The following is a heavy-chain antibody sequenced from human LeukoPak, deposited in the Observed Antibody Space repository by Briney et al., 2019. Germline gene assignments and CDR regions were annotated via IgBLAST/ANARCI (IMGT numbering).Heavy chain of an antibody. CDR2: IGSSGNTI. Sequence: QAGGSLRLSCAASGFTFSSYEMNWVRQAPGKGLEWVSYIGSSGNTIYYADSVKGRFTISRDNAKNSLYLQMNSLRAEDTAVYYCARASPLYYYDSSGYYVDYFDYWGQGTLVTVSS. V-gene: IGHV3-48*03. D-gene: IGHD3-22*01. J-gene: IGHJ4*02. CDR3: ARASPLYYYDSSGYYVDYFDY. CDR1: GFTFSSYE.